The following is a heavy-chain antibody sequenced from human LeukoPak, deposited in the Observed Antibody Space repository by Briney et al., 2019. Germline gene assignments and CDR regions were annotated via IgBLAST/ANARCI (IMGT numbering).Heavy chain of an antibody. Sequence: SETLSLTCTVPGGSISSSSYYWGWIRQPPGKGLEWIGSIYYSGSTYYNPSLKSRVTISVDTSKNQFSLKLSSVTAADTAVYYCARQRDSNRFDYWGQGTLVTVSS. CDR3: ARQRDSNRFDY. CDR2: IYYSGST. V-gene: IGHV4-39*01. D-gene: IGHD4-4*01. J-gene: IGHJ4*02. CDR1: GGSISSSSYY.